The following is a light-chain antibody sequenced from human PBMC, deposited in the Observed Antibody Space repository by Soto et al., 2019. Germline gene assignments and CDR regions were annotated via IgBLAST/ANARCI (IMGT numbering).Light chain of an antibody. V-gene: IGLV2-11*01. Sequence: QSALTPPRSVSGSPGQSVSISCTGTSSDVGRYSYVSWYQQHPGKDPKLMIYDVSERPSGVPDRFSGSKSGNTASLTISGLQAEDEADYYCCSYAGTYTGVFGTGTKVTVL. J-gene: IGLJ1*01. CDR3: CSYAGTYTGV. CDR1: SSDVGRYSY. CDR2: DVS.